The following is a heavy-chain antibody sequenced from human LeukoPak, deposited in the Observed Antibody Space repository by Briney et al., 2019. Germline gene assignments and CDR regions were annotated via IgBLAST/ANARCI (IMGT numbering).Heavy chain of an antibody. CDR2: IKQDGSET. CDR3: ARDAPGGGVYFDD. D-gene: IGHD3-16*01. Sequence: GGSLRLSCAASGFTFSSHWMTWVRQAPGKGLEWVGNIKQDGSETYYVDSVRGRITISRDNAKKSLYLEMNSLRAEDTAVYYCARDAPGGGVYFDDWGQGTLVTVSS. CDR1: GFTFSSHW. J-gene: IGHJ4*02. V-gene: IGHV3-7*01.